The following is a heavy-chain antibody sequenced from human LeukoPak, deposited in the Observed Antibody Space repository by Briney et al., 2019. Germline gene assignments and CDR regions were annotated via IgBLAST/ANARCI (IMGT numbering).Heavy chain of an antibody. J-gene: IGHJ3*02. CDR1: GGSISSGGYS. D-gene: IGHD2-15*01. Sequence: SETLSLTCAVSGGSISSGGYSWSWIRQPPGQGLEWIGYIYHSGSTYYNPSLKSRVTISVDRSKNQFSLKLSSVTAADTAVYYCAGYCSGGSCTTFDAFDIWGQGTMVTVSS. CDR2: IYHSGST. V-gene: IGHV4-30-2*01. CDR3: AGYCSGGSCTTFDAFDI.